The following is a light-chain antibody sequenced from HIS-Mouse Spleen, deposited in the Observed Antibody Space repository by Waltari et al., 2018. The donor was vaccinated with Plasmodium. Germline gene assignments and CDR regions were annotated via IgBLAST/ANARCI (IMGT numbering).Light chain of an antibody. V-gene: IGKV3-15*01. Sequence: EIVMTQSPATLSVSPGARATLSCRASQSVSSNLDWYQQKPGQAPRLLSYGASTRATGIPARFSGSGSGTEFTLTISSLQSEDFAVYYCQQYNNWSFTFGPGTKVDIK. CDR1: QSVSSN. CDR3: QQYNNWSFT. J-gene: IGKJ3*01. CDR2: GAS.